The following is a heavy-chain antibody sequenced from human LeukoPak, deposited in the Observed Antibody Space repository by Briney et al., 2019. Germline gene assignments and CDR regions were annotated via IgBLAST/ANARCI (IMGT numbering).Heavy chain of an antibody. CDR1: GYGFTSYW. Sequence: GESLKISCKGSGYGFTSYWIGWGRQMPGKGLEWMGIIYPGDSDTRYSPSFQGQVTISADKSISTAYLQWSSLKASDTAMYYCASGSVAYCSGGSCYSGGDYWGQGTLVTVSS. J-gene: IGHJ4*02. CDR3: ASGSVAYCSGGSCYSGGDY. D-gene: IGHD2-15*01. CDR2: IYPGDSDT. V-gene: IGHV5-51*01.